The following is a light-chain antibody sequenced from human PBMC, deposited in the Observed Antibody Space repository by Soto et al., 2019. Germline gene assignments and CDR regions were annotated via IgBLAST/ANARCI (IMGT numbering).Light chain of an antibody. CDR1: QGISSF. CDR2: GAS. V-gene: IGKV1-9*01. Sequence: IQLTQSPSSLSASVGDRVTITCRASQGISSFLAWYQQKPGKAPKLLIYGASTLQSGVPSRFSGRGSGTAFTLTVGSLQPEDFATYYCQQLNSFPIPFGPGTKVDIK. CDR3: QQLNSFPIP. J-gene: IGKJ3*01.